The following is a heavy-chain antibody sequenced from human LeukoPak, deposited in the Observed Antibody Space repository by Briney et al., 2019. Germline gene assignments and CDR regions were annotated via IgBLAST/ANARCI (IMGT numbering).Heavy chain of an antibody. CDR3: ARANFLYCSSSTCLFDY. V-gene: IGHV1-2*02. D-gene: IGHD2-2*01. CDR2: INPNDGDT. Sequence: GASVQVSCKASGYTFTDYYMHCVRQAPGQGFEWMGWINPNDGDTNYAQKFQGRVTVTRDTSISTAHMAVSRLRSDDTAVYYCARANFLYCSSSTCLFDYWGQGTLVTVSS. J-gene: IGHJ4*02. CDR1: GYTFTDYY.